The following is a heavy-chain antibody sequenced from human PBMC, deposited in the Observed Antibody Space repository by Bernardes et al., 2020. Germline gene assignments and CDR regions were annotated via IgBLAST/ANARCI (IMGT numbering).Heavy chain of an antibody. CDR1: GFTFNMHC. Sequence: GESLRLSCVSSGFTFNMHCVSWVRRAPGKGLEWVANIKEDGSERYYVGSVKGRFTISRDNAKNALYLQLTSLRAEDTAVYYCARGSGWYFDAWGQGTLVTVSS. CDR3: ARGSGWYFDA. CDR2: IKEDGSER. J-gene: IGHJ4*02. V-gene: IGHV3-7*03. D-gene: IGHD6-19*01.